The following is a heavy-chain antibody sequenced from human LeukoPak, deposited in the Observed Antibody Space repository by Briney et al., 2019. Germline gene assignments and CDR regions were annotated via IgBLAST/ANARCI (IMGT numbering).Heavy chain of an antibody. V-gene: IGHV4-61*02. D-gene: IGHD3-16*01. J-gene: IGHJ3*02. CDR2: IDTSGNT. CDR1: GGSISSGTYY. CDR3: ARYTSNSGWGGHDGFDI. Sequence: PSETLSLTCTVSGGSISSGTYYWSWPRQPAGQGLEWIGRIDTSGNTHYNPSLKSRLTILTDTSKNHFSLELSSVTAADTALYYCARYTSNSGWGGHDGFDIWGQGTMVIVSS.